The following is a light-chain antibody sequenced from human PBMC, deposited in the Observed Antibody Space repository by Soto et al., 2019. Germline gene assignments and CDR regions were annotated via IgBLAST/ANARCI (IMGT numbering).Light chain of an antibody. CDR1: QGIRNA. CDR2: VAF. Sequence: QIAQIPFVLASSVKKRVTITFRASQGIRNALGWYQQKPGKAPKLLISVAFSLQSGVPSRFSGSGSETEFSLTIRALQPEDFATYYCQQLSRYPLTFGGGTKVDI. J-gene: IGKJ4*01. V-gene: IGKV1-17*01. CDR3: QQLSRYPLT.